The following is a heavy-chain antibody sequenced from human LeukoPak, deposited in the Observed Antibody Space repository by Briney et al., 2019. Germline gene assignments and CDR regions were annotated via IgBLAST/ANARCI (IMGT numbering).Heavy chain of an antibody. Sequence: GGSLRLSCTASGFPLYNFWMHWIRQVPGKGLVWVSYINSGGAMIYYSDAVKGRFSISRDNSKKSLYLQMNRLRADDTAVYYCARGAYGWTSNPWGQGTLVSVSS. V-gene: IGHV3-11*01. CDR3: ARGAYGWTSNP. CDR2: INSGGAMI. CDR1: GFPLYNFW. D-gene: IGHD3-10*01. J-gene: IGHJ5*02.